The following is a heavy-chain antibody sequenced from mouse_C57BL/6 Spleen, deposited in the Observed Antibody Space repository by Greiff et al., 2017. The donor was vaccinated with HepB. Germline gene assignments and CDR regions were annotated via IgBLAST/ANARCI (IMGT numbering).Heavy chain of an antibody. CDR1: GFAFSSYW. CDR2: IYPGDGEI. D-gene: IGHD1-1*01. J-gene: IGHJ4*01. CDR3: ARGGLLLRSHAMDY. Sequence: QVQLKQSGAELVKPGASVKISCKASGFAFSSYWMNWVKQRPGKGLEWIGQIYPGDGEINYNGKFKGKATLTADNSSSTAYMQLSSLTYEDSAVYFCARGGLLLRSHAMDYWGQGTSVTVSS. V-gene: IGHV1-80*01.